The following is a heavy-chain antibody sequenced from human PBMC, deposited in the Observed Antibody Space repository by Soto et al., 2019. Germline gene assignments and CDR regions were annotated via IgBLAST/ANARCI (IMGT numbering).Heavy chain of an antibody. V-gene: IGHV4-30-4*01. CDR1: GGSISSGNYY. Sequence: SETLSLTCTVSGGSISSGNYYWSWIRQPPGKGLEWSGFISYSGSTYYSTSLKSRVNISVNTSKSKFSLNLSFVSAVDTSVYYCATMGTPATGLYFFDYWGQGSLVTVS. J-gene: IGHJ4*02. CDR2: ISYSGST. CDR3: ATMGTPATGLYFFDY. D-gene: IGHD2-15*01.